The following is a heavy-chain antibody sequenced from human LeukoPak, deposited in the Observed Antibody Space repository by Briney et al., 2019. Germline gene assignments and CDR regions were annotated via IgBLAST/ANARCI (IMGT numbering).Heavy chain of an antibody. D-gene: IGHD3-9*01. J-gene: IGHJ4*02. V-gene: IGHV3-53*01. CDR2: IYGGGSI. Sequence: GGSLRLSCAASGFTVSSNYMSWVRQAPGKGLEWVSVIYGGGSIYYADSVKGRFTISRDNSKNTLYLQMNSLRAEDTAVYYCASSLRLDNFDYWGQGTLVTVSS. CDR3: ASSLRLDNFDY. CDR1: GFTVSSNY.